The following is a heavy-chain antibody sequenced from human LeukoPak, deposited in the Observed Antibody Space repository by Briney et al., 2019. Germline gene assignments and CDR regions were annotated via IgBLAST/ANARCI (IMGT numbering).Heavy chain of an antibody. CDR3: TTRGGSFSIFDY. V-gene: IGHV3-53*01. CDR2: IYSGGST. J-gene: IGHJ4*02. CDR1: GFTVSSNY. D-gene: IGHD1-26*01. Sequence: GGSLRLSCAASGFTVSSNYMSWVRQAPGKGLEWVSVIYSGGSTYYADSVKGRFTISRDNSKNTLYLQMNSLKTEDTAVYYCTTRGGSFSIFDYWGQGTLVTVSS.